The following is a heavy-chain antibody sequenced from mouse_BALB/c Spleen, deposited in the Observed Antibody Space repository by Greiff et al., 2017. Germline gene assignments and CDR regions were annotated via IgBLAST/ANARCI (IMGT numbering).Heavy chain of an antibody. CDR3: ARDRYDDDAMDY. J-gene: IGHJ4*01. D-gene: IGHD2-14*01. V-gene: IGHV1-61*01. CDR2: LHPSDSET. CDR1: GYSFTSYW. Sequence: QVQLQQPGAELVRPGASVKLSCKASGYSFTSYWMNWVKQRPGQGLEWIGMLHPSDSETRLNQKFKDKATLTVDKSSSTAYMQLSSPTSEDSAVDYCARDRYDDDAMDYWGQGTSVTVSS.